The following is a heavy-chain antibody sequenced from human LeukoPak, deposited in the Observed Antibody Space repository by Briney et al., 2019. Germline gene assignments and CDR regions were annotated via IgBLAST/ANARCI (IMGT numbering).Heavy chain of an antibody. Sequence: GGSLKLSCAASGFIFSGSAMHWVRQASGKGLEWVGRIRSKTNSYATTYAASVKGRFTISRDESKNTAYLEMNSLRAEDTAMYFCAKLDYSGTAEWFDPWGQGTLVTVSS. CDR3: AKLDYSGTAEWFDP. V-gene: IGHV3-73*01. CDR1: GFIFSGSA. J-gene: IGHJ5*02. D-gene: IGHD1-26*01. CDR2: IRSKTNSYAT.